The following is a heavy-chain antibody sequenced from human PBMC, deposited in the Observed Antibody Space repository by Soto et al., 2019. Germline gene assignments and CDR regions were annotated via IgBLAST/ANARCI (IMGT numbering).Heavy chain of an antibody. CDR2: IFNNGHT. J-gene: IGHJ6*02. V-gene: IGHV4-31*03. CDR3: ARDGAVPYGMDV. Sequence: QVQLQESGPGLVNPSQTLSLTCTVSGDSISNGGHYWSWIRQRPGKGLEWIGYIFNNGHTYYNPPFKSRVTISVDTSKNQFALKVTSATAADTAVYYCARDGAVPYGMDVWGHGTTVTVSS. CDR1: GDSISNGGHY. D-gene: IGHD3-16*01.